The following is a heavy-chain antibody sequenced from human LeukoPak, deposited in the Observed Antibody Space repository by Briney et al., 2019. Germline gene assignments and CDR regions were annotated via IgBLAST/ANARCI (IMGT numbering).Heavy chain of an antibody. CDR1: GGPLRSYY. V-gene: IGHV4-59*08. D-gene: IGHD3-9*01. Sequence: SEALSLPCTVSGGPLRSYYWSWIRQPPGKGLEWSGYIYYSWSTNYNPSLKRRVTISVDTSKNQFSLNLSSVTAADTAVYYCARTGSYYDILTGYKVYYYGMDVWGQGTTVTVSS. CDR2: IYYSWST. CDR3: ARTGSYYDILTGYKVYYYGMDV. J-gene: IGHJ6*02.